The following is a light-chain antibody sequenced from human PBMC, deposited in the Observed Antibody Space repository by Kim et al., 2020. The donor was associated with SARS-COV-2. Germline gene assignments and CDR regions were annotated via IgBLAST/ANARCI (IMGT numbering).Light chain of an antibody. Sequence: EIVMTQSPATLSVSPGERATLSCRASQSISNYLAWYQVKPGQAPRLLIYGASARATGITARYSGGGSGTEFTLTISSLQSEDFAVYYCQQYNAWPLLTFGGGTKVDIK. CDR3: QQYNAWPLLT. CDR2: GAS. J-gene: IGKJ4*01. V-gene: IGKV3-15*01. CDR1: QSISNY.